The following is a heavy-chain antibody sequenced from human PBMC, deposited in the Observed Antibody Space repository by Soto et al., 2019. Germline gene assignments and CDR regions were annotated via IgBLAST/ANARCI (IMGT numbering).Heavy chain of an antibody. V-gene: IGHV4-34*01. Sequence: QVQLQQWGAGLLKPSETLSLTCAVYGGYFSGYYWSWIRQPPGKGLEWIGEINHSGSTNYNPSLKSRVTISVDTSKNQFSLKLSSVTAADTAVYYCARKGRGYSYGFGFDYWGQGTLVTVSS. CDR2: INHSGST. CDR3: ARKGRGYSYGFGFDY. D-gene: IGHD5-18*01. J-gene: IGHJ4*02. CDR1: GGYFSGYY.